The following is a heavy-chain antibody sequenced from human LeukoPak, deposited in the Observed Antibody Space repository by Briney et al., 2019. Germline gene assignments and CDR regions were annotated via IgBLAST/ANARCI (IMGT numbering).Heavy chain of an antibody. CDR3: AREGQWLVRPFDY. Sequence: SETLSLTCTVSGDSIINYYCSWIRQTPGNGLEWIGFIYYTGSTSYNPSLKSRVTMSVDRSKNLFSLNLSSVTAADTAVYYCAREGQWLVRPFDYWGQGTLVTVSS. D-gene: IGHD6-19*01. V-gene: IGHV4-59*12. J-gene: IGHJ4*02. CDR1: GDSIINYY. CDR2: IYYTGST.